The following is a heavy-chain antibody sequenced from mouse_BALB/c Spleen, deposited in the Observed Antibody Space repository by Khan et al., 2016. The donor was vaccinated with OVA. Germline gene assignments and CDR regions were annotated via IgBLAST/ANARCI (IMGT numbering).Heavy chain of an antibody. Sequence: VQLQQSGAELARPGASVKMSCKASGYTFTSYTIHWIKKRPGQGLEWIGYINPSNGYTNYNQKFKDKATLTTDKYSTTAYLQLSSLTSDDPAVYNCVRDGAYHRNDGWFAYWGQGTLVTVAA. D-gene: IGHD2-14*01. CDR1: GYTFTSYT. J-gene: IGHJ3*01. CDR3: VRDGAYHRNDGWFAY. V-gene: IGHV1-4*01. CDR2: INPSNGYT.